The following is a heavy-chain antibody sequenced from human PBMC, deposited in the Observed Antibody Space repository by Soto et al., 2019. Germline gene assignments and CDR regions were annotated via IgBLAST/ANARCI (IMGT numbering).Heavy chain of an antibody. Sequence: ASVKVSCKASGYTFTSYAMHWVRQAPGQRLEWMGWINAGNGNTKYSQKFQGRVTITRDTSASTACMELSSLRSEDTAVYYCASPIAAAEASYYYYGMDVWGQGTTVTVSS. CDR2: INAGNGNT. D-gene: IGHD6-13*01. CDR1: GYTFTSYA. CDR3: ASPIAAAEASYYYYGMDV. J-gene: IGHJ6*02. V-gene: IGHV1-3*01.